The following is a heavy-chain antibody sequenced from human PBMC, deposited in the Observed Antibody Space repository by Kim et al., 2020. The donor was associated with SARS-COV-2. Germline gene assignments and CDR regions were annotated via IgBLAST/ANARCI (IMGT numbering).Heavy chain of an antibody. CDR3: ARYYGRDSSGWYSYSSYYFDY. CDR1: GYSISSGYY. V-gene: IGHV4-38-2*02. CDR2: IYHSGST. D-gene: IGHD6-19*01. J-gene: IGHJ4*02. Sequence: SETLSLTCTVSGYSISSGYYWGWIRQPPGKGLEWIGSIYHSGSTYYNPSLKSRVTISVDTSKNQFSLKLSSVTAADTAVYYCARYYGRDSSGWYSYSSYYFDYWGQGTLVTVSS.